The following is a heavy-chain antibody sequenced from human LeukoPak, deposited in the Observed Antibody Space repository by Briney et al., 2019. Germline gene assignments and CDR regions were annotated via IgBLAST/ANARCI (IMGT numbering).Heavy chain of an antibody. Sequence: PSETLSLTCAVYGGSFSGYYWSWIRQPPGKGLEWIGEINHSGSTNYNPSLKSRVTISVDTSKNQFSLKLSSVTAADTAVYYCARGSGIAAAGIFRRSVDYMDVWGKGTTVTVSS. CDR2: INHSGST. D-gene: IGHD6-13*01. CDR3: ARGSGIAAAGIFRRSVDYMDV. V-gene: IGHV4-34*01. CDR1: GGSFSGYY. J-gene: IGHJ6*03.